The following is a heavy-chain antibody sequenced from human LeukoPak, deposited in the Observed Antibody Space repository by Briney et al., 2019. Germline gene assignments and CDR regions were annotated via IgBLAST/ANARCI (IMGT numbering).Heavy chain of an antibody. CDR1: GYTFTRYA. J-gene: IGHJ4*02. V-gene: IGHV1-3*01. Sequence: ASVKVSCTASGYTFTRYAMHWVRQAPGQRLEWMAWINAGNGNTKYSQKFQGRVTMTRDTSTSTVYMELSSLRSEDTAVYYCARIGYGGNSEGIVSDDWGQGTLVTVSS. CDR2: INAGNGNT. D-gene: IGHD4-23*01. CDR3: ARIGYGGNSEGIVSDD.